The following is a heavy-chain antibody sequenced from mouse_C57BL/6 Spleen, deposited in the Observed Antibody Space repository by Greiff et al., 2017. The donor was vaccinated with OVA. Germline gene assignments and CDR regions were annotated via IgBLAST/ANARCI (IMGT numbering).Heavy chain of an antibody. Sequence: QVQLQHPGAELVRPGTSVKLSCKASGYTFTSYWMHWVKQRPGQGLEWIGVIDPSDSYTNYNQKFKGKATLTVDTSSSTAYMQLSSLTSEDSAVYYCARLLTEGSFAYWGQGTLVTVSA. D-gene: IGHD1-1*01. CDR1: GYTFTSYW. V-gene: IGHV1-59*01. CDR3: ARLLTEGSFAY. J-gene: IGHJ3*01. CDR2: IDPSDSYT.